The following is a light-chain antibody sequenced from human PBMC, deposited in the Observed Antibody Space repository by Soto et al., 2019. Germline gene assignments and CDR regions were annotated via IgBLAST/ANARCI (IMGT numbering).Light chain of an antibody. V-gene: IGKV3-20*01. Sequence: EIVLTQSPGTLSLSPGEGATLSCRASQSVRSNYLAWYQQKPGQPPRLLIYGASTRATGIPDRCSGSSSGTDFTLTISRLEHEDFAVYYCQQYGSSYTFGPGTKVDIK. CDR2: GAS. CDR1: QSVRSNY. CDR3: QQYGSSYT. J-gene: IGKJ3*01.